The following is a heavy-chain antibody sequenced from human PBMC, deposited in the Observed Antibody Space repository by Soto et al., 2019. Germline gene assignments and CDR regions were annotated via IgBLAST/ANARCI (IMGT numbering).Heavy chain of an antibody. D-gene: IGHD3-16*01. V-gene: IGHV3-23*01. J-gene: IGHJ4*02. CDR2: ISATGGGT. CDR1: GFKFSNYA. CDR3: AKDRRAGGNSAFYFDF. Sequence: PGGSLRLSCAASGFKFSNYAMSWVRHAPGKGLEWVSLISATGGGTYYADSVKGRFTISRDNSHNTLYLQVHSLTAEDTAVYYCAKDRRAGGNSAFYFDFWGRGAQVTVSS.